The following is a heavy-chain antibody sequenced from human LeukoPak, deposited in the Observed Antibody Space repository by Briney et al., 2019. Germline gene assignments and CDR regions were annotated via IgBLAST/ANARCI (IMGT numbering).Heavy chain of an antibody. D-gene: IGHD3-22*01. Sequence: GGSLRLSCAASGFTFSSYAMSWVRQAPGKGLEWVSAISGSGGSTYYADSVKGRFTISRDNSKNTLYLRMNSLRAEDTAVYYCAKEGYYDSSGYPDDYYFDYWGQGTLVTVSS. CDR3: AKEGYYDSSGYPDDYYFDY. V-gene: IGHV3-23*01. J-gene: IGHJ4*02. CDR2: ISGSGGST. CDR1: GFTFSSYA.